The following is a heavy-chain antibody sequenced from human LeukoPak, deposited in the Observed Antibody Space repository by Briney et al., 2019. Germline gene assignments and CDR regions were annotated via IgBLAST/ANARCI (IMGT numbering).Heavy chain of an antibody. CDR1: AVSISSTTYY. V-gene: IGHV4-39*07. CDR3: ARDYRPVLRFLEWLPTFDY. Sequence: PSETLSLTCSVSAVSISSTTYYWGWIRQPPGKGLEWIGSIYYSGRTYYNPSLRSRLTISADTSKNQFSLKLSSVTAADTAVYYCARDYRPVLRFLEWLPTFDYWGQGTLVTVSS. D-gene: IGHD3-3*01. CDR2: IYYSGRT. J-gene: IGHJ4*02.